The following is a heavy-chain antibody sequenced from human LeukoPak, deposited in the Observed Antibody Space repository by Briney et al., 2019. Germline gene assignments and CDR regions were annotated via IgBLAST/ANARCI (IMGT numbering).Heavy chain of an antibody. J-gene: IGHJ5*02. V-gene: IGHV1-3*01. D-gene: IGHD2-15*01. CDR1: GYTFTSYA. Sequence: ASVKVSCKASGYTFTSYAMHWVRQAPGQRLEWMGWINASNGNTKYSQKFQGRVTITRDTSASTAYMELSSLRSEDTAVYYCARDRGVVVVAATENWFDPWGQGTLVTVSS. CDR3: ARDRGVVVVAATENWFDP. CDR2: INASNGNT.